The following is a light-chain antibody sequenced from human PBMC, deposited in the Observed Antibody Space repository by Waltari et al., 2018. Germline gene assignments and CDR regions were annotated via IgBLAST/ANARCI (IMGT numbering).Light chain of an antibody. V-gene: IGKV3-11*01. CDR1: QSVSSK. CDR3: HQRNNWPRT. J-gene: IGKJ2*01. Sequence: EIVLTQSPATLSLSPGERATLSCRASQSVSSKLAWYQQKPGQAPRLLMYDASNRATGIPARFSGSGSGTDFTLTISSLEPEDFAVYYCHQRNNWPRTFGQGTKLEIK. CDR2: DAS.